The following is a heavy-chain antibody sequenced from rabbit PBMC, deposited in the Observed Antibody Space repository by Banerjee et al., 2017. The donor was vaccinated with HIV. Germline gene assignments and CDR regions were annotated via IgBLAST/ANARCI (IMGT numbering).Heavy chain of an antibody. D-gene: IGHD7-1*01. V-gene: IGHV1S69*01. CDR1: RFSFSSGYD. J-gene: IGHJ4*01. CDR3: ARAVTGGPFNL. CDR2: SST. Sequence: QSLEESGGDLVKPGASLTLTCTASRFSFSSGYDMCWVRQAPGKGLEWIACSSTDYASWAKGRFTISKTSTTVDLKMTSLTAADTATYFCARAVTGGPFNLWGPGTLVTVS.